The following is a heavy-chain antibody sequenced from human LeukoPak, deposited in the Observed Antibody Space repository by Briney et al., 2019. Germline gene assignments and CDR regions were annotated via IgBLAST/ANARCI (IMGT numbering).Heavy chain of an antibody. CDR1: GGSISSYY. V-gene: IGHV4-4*07. J-gene: IGHJ4*02. CDR2: IYTSGST. Sequence: SETLSLTCTVSGGSISSYYWSWIRQPAGKGLEWIGRIYTSGSTNYNPTLKSRVTMSVDTSKNQFSLKLSSVTAADTAVYYCARDQGSSAPLFFDYWGQGTLVTVSS. D-gene: IGHD6-6*01. CDR3: ARDQGSSAPLFFDY.